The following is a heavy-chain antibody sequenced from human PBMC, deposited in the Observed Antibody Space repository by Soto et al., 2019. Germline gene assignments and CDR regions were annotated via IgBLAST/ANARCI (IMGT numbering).Heavy chain of an antibody. Sequence: EVQLVESGGGLVQPGGSLRLSCAASGFTFSSYWIHWVRQAPGKGLVWVSRINSDGSSTTYADSVKGRFTISRDKAKNTLYLQMPTLRAEDTAVYYCARVSREVVPAAIAYWGQGTLVTVSS. J-gene: IGHJ4*02. V-gene: IGHV3-74*01. D-gene: IGHD2-2*01. CDR1: GFTFSSYW. CDR2: INSDGSST. CDR3: ARVSREVVPAAIAY.